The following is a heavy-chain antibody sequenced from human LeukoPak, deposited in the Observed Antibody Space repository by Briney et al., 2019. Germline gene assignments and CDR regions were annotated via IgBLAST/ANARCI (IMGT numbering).Heavy chain of an antibody. V-gene: IGHV3-23*01. D-gene: IGHD1-26*01. CDR1: GFTFSIHA. CDR2: IRDSGDNT. Sequence: PGGSLRLSCAASGFTFSIHAMSWVRQSPVKGLEWVSSIRDSGDNTYYADSVKGRFTISRDNSKNTLHLQMNSLRAEDTALYYCVRIIGTGDFDIWGQGTLVTVSS. J-gene: IGHJ3*02. CDR3: VRIIGTGDFDI.